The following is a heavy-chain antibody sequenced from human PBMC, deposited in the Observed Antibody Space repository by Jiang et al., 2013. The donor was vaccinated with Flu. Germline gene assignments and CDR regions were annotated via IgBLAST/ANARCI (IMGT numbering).Heavy chain of an antibody. J-gene: IGHJ4*02. CDR1: GDTFSSSA. CDR2: IIPMFGTA. D-gene: IGHD3-22*01. V-gene: IGHV1-69*01. Sequence: GAEVKKPGSSVKVSCKASGDTFSSSAVNWVRQAPGQGPEWMGGIIPMFGTANYAQKFQGRVTITADDSTSTAYMELSSLRSEDTAVYYCARGPGSSGYYYFYWGQGTLVTVSS. CDR3: ARGPGSSGYYYFY.